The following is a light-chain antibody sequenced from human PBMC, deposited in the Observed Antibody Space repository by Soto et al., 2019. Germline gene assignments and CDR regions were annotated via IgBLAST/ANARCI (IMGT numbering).Light chain of an antibody. J-gene: IGKJ5*01. CDR1: QSISSY. V-gene: IGKV1-39*01. CDR3: HQFNSYPAST. Sequence: DIQMTQSPSSLSASVGDRVTITCLASQSISSYLNWYQQKPGKAPKLLMCATSTLQSGVPSRFSGSGSGTDFIITISSLQPEDFATYYCHQFNSYPASTFGQGTRLEIK. CDR2: ATS.